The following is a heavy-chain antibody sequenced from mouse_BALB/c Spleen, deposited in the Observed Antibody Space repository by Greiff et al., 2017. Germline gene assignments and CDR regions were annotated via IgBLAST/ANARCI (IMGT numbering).Heavy chain of an antibody. V-gene: IGHV1-18*01. J-gene: IGHJ3*01. CDR3: ARGGYYGSSPAWFAY. D-gene: IGHD1-1*01. Sequence: EVQLQQSGPELVKPGASVKIPCKASGYTFTDYNMDWVKQSHGKSLEWIGDINPNNGGTIYNQKFKGKATLTVDKSSSTAYMELRSLTSEDTAVYYGARGGYYGSSPAWFAYWGQGTLVTVSA. CDR1: GYTFTDYN. CDR2: INPNNGGT.